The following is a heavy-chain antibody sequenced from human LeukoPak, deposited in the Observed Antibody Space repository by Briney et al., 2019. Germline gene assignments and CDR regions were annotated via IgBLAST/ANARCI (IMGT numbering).Heavy chain of an antibody. V-gene: IGHV3-30*02. Sequence: GGSLRLSCAASGFSFRTYGMHWVRQAPGKGLGCVAFIRDDGTKKYYGDSVKGRFTISRDNSKKTLYLQMDSPRIEDTGVYYCAKVGLTFAGAMDVWGQGTTVTVTS. CDR1: GFSFRTYG. J-gene: IGHJ6*02. CDR2: IRDDGTKK. CDR3: AKVGLTFAGAMDV. D-gene: IGHD3-3*02.